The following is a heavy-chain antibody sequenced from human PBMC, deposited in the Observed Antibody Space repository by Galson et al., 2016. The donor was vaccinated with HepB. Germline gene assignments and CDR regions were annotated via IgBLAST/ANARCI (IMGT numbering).Heavy chain of an antibody. CDR1: GFTLTHYG. J-gene: IGHJ4*02. D-gene: IGHD2-2*01. CDR2: IWNDGSYK. CDR3: AREIAHRYHGGLDY. V-gene: IGHV3-33*01. Sequence: SLRLSCATSGFTLTHYGMLWVRQAPGKGLEWVAVIWNDGSYKYYADSVEGRFTISRDSSENTMYLQMNSLRGEDTAVYYCAREIAHRYHGGLDYWGQGTLITVSS.